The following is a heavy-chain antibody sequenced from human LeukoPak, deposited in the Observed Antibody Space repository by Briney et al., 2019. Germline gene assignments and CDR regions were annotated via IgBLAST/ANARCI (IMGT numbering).Heavy chain of an antibody. CDR2: ISSSDSSI. Sequence: PGGSLRLSCAASGFTFSDYYMSWIRQAPGKGLEWVSYISSSDSSIYYADSVKGRFTISRDNAKNSLYLQMNSLRAEDTAVYYCARERGYDFWSGSRVLFDYWGQGTLVTVSS. CDR1: GFTFSDYY. D-gene: IGHD3-3*01. J-gene: IGHJ4*02. CDR3: ARERGYDFWSGSRVLFDY. V-gene: IGHV3-11*04.